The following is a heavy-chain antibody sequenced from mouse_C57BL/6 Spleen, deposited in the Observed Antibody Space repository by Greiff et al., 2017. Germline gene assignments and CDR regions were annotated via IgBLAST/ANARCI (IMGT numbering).Heavy chain of an antibody. J-gene: IGHJ4*01. CDR1: GYTFTDYY. Sequence: QVQLQQSGAELVRPGASVKLSCKASGYTFTDYYINWVKQRPGQGLEWIARIYPGSGNTYYNEKFKGKATLTAEKSSSTAYMQLSSLTSEDSAVYFCARSGGNYGLGYAMDYWGQGTSVTVSS. D-gene: IGHD1-2*01. CDR3: ARSGGNYGLGYAMDY. V-gene: IGHV1-76*01. CDR2: IYPGSGNT.